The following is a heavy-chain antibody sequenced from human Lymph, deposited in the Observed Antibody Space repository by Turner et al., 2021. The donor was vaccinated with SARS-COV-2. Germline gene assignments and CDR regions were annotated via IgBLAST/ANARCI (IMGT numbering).Heavy chain of an antibody. CDR3: VRGKGIAMAGTQYFDY. CDR2: INPNSGGT. Sequence: QLRLVQSGAEVKKLGASVIVSCNSSSNTFTGYYMHWVRQAPGQGLGWVGWINPNSGGTNYTQEFQGRVTMTRDTSISTAYMELRRLRSDDTAVYYCVRGKGIAMAGTQYFDYWGQGTLVTVSS. V-gene: IGHV1-2*02. CDR1: SNTFTGYY. D-gene: IGHD6-19*01. J-gene: IGHJ4*02.